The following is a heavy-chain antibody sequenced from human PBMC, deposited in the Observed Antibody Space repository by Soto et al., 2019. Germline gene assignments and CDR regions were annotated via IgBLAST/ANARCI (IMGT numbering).Heavy chain of an antibody. Sequence: QVQLQESGPGLVKPSETLSLTCTVSGGSISSYYWSWIRQPPGKGLEWIGYIYYSGSTNYNPSLKSRVTIAADTSTNQFSLRLRSVTAADTAVYYCARQALSSVTAAGSIDKWGQGTLVTVSS. D-gene: IGHD6-13*01. V-gene: IGHV4-59*08. J-gene: IGHJ4*02. CDR1: GGSISSYY. CDR2: IYYSGST. CDR3: ARQALSSVTAAGSIDK.